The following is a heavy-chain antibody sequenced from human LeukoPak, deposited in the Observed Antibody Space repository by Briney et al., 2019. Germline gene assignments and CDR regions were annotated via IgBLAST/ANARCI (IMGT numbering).Heavy chain of an antibody. Sequence: SETLSLTCAVYGGSFSGYYWSWIRQPPGKGLEWIGEINHSGSNNYNPSLKGRVTISVDTSKNQFPLKLSSVTAADTAVYYCAREFVVQSPYYYYYGMDVWGQGTTVTVSS. V-gene: IGHV4-34*01. CDR3: AREFVVQSPYYYYYGMDV. CDR2: INHSGSN. CDR1: GGSFSGYY. D-gene: IGHD2-21*01. J-gene: IGHJ6*02.